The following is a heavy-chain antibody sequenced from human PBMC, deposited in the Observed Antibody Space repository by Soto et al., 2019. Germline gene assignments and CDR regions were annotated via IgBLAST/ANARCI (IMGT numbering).Heavy chain of an antibody. J-gene: IGHJ4*02. CDR1: GGSISSGGYS. Sequence: PSETLSLTCAVSGGSISSGGYSWSWIRQPPGKGLEWIGYIYHSGSTYYNPSLKSRVTISVDRSKNQFSLKLSSVTAADTAVYYCAREKMDSGYDLWGQGTLVTVSS. CDR2: IYHSGST. D-gene: IGHD5-12*01. CDR3: AREKMDSGYDL. V-gene: IGHV4-30-2*01.